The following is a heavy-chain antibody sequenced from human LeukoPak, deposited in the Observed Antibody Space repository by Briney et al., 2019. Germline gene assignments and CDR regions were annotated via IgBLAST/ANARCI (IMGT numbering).Heavy chain of an antibody. D-gene: IGHD3-22*01. CDR2: ISWNSGSI. CDR3: AKSSSYYDNSGYFDY. Sequence: GGSLRLSCAASGFTFHDYAMHWVRQAPGKGLEWVSGISWNSGSIGYADSVKGRFTISRDNAKNSLHLQMNSLRAEDTALYYCAKSSSYYDNSGYFDYWGQGTLVTVSS. V-gene: IGHV3-9*01. CDR1: GFTFHDYA. J-gene: IGHJ4*02.